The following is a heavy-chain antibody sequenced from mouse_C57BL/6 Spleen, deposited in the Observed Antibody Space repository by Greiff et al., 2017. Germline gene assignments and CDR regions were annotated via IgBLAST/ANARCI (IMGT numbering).Heavy chain of an antibody. Sequence: QVQLQQPGAELVMPGASVKLSCKASGYTFTSYWMHWVKQRPGQGLEWIGEIDPSDSYTNYNQKFKGKSTLTVDKSSSTAYMQLSSLSSEDSAVYYCARGQHYYGSSYGYFDVWGTGTTVTVSS. CDR3: ARGQHYYGSSYGYFDV. D-gene: IGHD1-1*01. V-gene: IGHV1-69*01. CDR1: GYTFTSYW. J-gene: IGHJ1*03. CDR2: IDPSDSYT.